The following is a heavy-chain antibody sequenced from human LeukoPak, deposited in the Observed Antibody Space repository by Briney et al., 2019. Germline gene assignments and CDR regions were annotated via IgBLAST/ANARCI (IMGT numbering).Heavy chain of an antibody. V-gene: IGHV3-23*01. J-gene: IGHJ4*02. CDR2: IRGSDGST. D-gene: IGHD4-17*01. CDR1: GFTFSSYA. Sequence: GGSLRLSCAASGFTFSSYAMNWVRQAPGKGLEWVSSIRGSDGSTYYADSVKGRFAISRDNSKNTLYLQMNSLRAEDTAVYYCAKDAYGDYGGLDYWGQGTLVTVSS. CDR3: AKDAYGDYGGLDY.